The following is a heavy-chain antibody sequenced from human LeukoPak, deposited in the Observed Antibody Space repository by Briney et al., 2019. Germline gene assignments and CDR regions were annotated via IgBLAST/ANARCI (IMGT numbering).Heavy chain of an antibody. V-gene: IGHV3-7*03. CDR3: TRDGEYYDSSGYYLWDY. D-gene: IGHD3-22*01. CDR1: EFTFSSYW. J-gene: IGHJ4*02. CDR2: IKQDGNEK. Sequence: GGSLRLSCAASEFTFSSYWMSWVRQAPGKGLEWVANIKQDGNEKYYVDSVKGRFTISRENAKNSLYLQMNSLRAEDTAVYYCTRDGEYYDSSGYYLWDYWGQGTLVTVSS.